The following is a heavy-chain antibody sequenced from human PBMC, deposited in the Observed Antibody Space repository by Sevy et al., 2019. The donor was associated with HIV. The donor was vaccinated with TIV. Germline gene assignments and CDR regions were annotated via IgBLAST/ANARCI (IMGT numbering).Heavy chain of an antibody. CDR3: ARWRGTRVTMIVVVTTGYFDN. D-gene: IGHD3-22*01. V-gene: IGHV4-34*01. CDR1: GGSFSSYD. CDR2: INHSGTT. Sequence: SETLSLTCAVYGGSFSSYDWSGIRQPPGKGLEWVGEINHSGTTNYNPSLKSRVTISLDTSKNQFTLKLTSVTAADTAVYYCARWRGTRVTMIVVVTTGYFDNWGQGTLVTVSS. J-gene: IGHJ4*03.